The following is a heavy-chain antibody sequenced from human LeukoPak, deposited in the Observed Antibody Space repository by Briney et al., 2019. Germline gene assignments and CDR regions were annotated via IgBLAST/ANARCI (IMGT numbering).Heavy chain of an antibody. J-gene: IGHJ4*02. V-gene: IGHV4-4*07. D-gene: IGHD3-22*01. CDR3: ASESKSDDGSGYYHDS. CDR2: IYASGGT. CDR1: GGSISSYY. Sequence: SETLSLTCSVSGGSISSYYWSWIRQPAGKGLEWIGRIYASGGTDYNPSLKSRVTMSVDTSKNQFSLKLWSVTAADTAVYYCASESKSDDGSGYYHDSWGQGTLVTVSS.